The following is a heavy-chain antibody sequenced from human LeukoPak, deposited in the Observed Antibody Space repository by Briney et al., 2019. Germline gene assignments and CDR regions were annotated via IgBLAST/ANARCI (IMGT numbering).Heavy chain of an antibody. CDR1: GFTFSSYE. J-gene: IGHJ6*02. CDR2: ISSSGSTI. CDR3: ARARKTWRHIVSTITISYYYYGMDV. Sequence: GGSLILSCAASGFTFSSYEMNWVRQAPGKGLEWVSYISSSGSTIYYADSVKGRFTISRDNAKNSLYLQMNSLRAEDTAVYYCARARKTWRHIVSTITISYYYYGMDVWGQGTTVTVSS. V-gene: IGHV3-48*03. D-gene: IGHD5/OR15-5a*01.